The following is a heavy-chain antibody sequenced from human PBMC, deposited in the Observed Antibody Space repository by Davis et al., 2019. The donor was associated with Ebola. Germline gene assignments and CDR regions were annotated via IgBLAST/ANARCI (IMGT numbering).Heavy chain of an antibody. CDR1: GGTFSSYA. CDR2: ISAYNGNT. J-gene: IGHJ5*02. CDR3: AREQTTVTTGWFDP. Sequence: ASVKVSCKASGGTFSSYAISWVRQAPGQGLEWMGWISAYNGNTNYAQKLQGRVTMTTDASTSTAYMELRSLRSDDTAVYYCAREQTTVTTGWFDPWGQGTLVTVSS. D-gene: IGHD4-17*01. V-gene: IGHV1-18*01.